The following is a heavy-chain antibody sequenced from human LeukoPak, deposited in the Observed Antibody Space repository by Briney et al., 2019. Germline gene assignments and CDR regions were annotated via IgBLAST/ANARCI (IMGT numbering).Heavy chain of an antibody. Sequence: GGSLRLSCAASGFTFSSYAMHWVRQAPGKGLEWVAVIWYDGSNKYYADSVKGRFTISRDNSKNTLYLQMNSLRAEDTAVYYCAKDLDTATEFDYWGQGTLVTVSS. CDR1: GFTFSSYA. J-gene: IGHJ4*02. D-gene: IGHD5-18*01. V-gene: IGHV3-33*06. CDR2: IWYDGSNK. CDR3: AKDLDTATEFDY.